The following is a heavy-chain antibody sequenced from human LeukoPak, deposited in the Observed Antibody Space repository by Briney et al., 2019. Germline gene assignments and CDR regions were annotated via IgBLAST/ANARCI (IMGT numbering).Heavy chain of an antibody. Sequence: GGSLRLSCAASGFRFSDFTVTWARQAPGKGPEWVSAIGGRGGSTYYADSVGGRFTISRDNSKDMVYLQMNSLKVEDTATYYCGKEGGAWGQGTKVTVSS. CDR1: GFRFSDFT. V-gene: IGHV3-23*01. D-gene: IGHD3-16*01. CDR2: IGGRGGST. CDR3: GKEGGA. J-gene: IGHJ5*02.